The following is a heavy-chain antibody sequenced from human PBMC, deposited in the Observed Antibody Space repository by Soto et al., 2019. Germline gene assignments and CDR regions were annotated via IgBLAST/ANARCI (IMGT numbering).Heavy chain of an antibody. CDR3: ARRKCMLCSMDV. Sequence: PSETLSLTCTVSGGSISSYYWSWIRQPPGKGLEWIGYIYYSGSTNYNPSLKSRVTISVDTSKNQFSLKLSSVTAADTAVYYCARRKCMLCSMDVWGKGTTVTVSS. V-gene: IGHV4-59*01. CDR1: GGSISSYY. D-gene: IGHD2-8*01. CDR2: IYYSGST. J-gene: IGHJ6*03.